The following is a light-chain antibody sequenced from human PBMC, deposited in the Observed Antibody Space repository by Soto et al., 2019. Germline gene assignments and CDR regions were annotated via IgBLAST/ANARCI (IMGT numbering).Light chain of an antibody. J-gene: IGKJ3*01. CDR1: QSISSW. CDR2: KAS. CDR3: QQYNNYPFT. V-gene: IGKV1-5*03. Sequence: DMPMTQSPSTLSASVGDRVTITCRASQSISSWLAWYQQKPGKAPKVLIYKASSLESGVPSRFSGSGSGTEFTLTISSLQPDDFATYYCQQYNNYPFTFGPGTKVDIK.